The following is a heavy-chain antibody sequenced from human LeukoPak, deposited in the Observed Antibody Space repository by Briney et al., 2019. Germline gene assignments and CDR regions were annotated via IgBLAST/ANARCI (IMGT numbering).Heavy chain of an antibody. V-gene: IGHV4-4*02. CDR3: ARGLPKYGSGSYFLNPYNWFDP. CDR1: GGSISSSNW. CDR2: IYHSGST. Sequence: SETLSLTCAVSGGSISSSNWWSWVRRPPGKGLEWIGEIYHSGSTNYNPSLKSRVTISVDTSKNQFSLKLSSVTAADTAVYYCARGLPKYGSGSYFLNPYNWFDPWGQGTLVTVSS. J-gene: IGHJ5*02. D-gene: IGHD3-10*01.